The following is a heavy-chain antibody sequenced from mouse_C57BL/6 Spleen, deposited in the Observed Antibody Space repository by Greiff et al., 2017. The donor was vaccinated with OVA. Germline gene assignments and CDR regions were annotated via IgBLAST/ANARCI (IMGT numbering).Heavy chain of an antibody. D-gene: IGHD1-1*01. Sequence: QVQLQQSGAELVKPGASVKISCKASGYAFSSYWMNWVKQRPGKGLEWIGQIYPGDGDTNYNGKFKGKATLTADKSSSTAYMQLSSLTSEDSAVYFCARGGYYYGSSPYYYAMDYWGQGTSVTVSS. CDR2: IYPGDGDT. J-gene: IGHJ4*01. CDR1: GYAFSSYW. CDR3: ARGGYYYGSSPYYYAMDY. V-gene: IGHV1-80*01.